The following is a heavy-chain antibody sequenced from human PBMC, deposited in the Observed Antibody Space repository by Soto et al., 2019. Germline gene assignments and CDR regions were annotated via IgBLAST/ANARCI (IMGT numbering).Heavy chain of an antibody. J-gene: IGHJ4*02. V-gene: IGHV3-23*01. Sequence: GGSLRLSCAASGFTFSSYAMSWVRQAPGKGLEWVSAISGSGGSTYYADSVKGRFTISRDNSKNTLYLQMNSLRAEDTAVYYCAKGKNSLRYFDRLFIIDYWGQGTLVTVSS. CDR3: AKGKNSLRYFDRLFIIDY. CDR1: GFTFSSYA. D-gene: IGHD3-9*01. CDR2: ISGSGGST.